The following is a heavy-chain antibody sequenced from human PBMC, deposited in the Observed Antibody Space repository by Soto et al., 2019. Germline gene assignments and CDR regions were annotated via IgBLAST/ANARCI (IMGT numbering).Heavy chain of an antibody. CDR2: IRYDGSNI. CDR1: GFTFSGLG. D-gene: IGHD1-26*01. V-gene: IGHV3-33*01. Sequence: QVQLVESGGGVVQPGRSLRLSCAASGFTFSGLGMHWVRQAPGKGLEWVAVIRYDGSNIYYADAMKGRLTISRDNSKDKLYLQMNSLRADDTAVYYCARDGVGHTTFFGYFDYWGQGTLVTVSS. CDR3: ARDGVGHTTFFGYFDY. J-gene: IGHJ4*02.